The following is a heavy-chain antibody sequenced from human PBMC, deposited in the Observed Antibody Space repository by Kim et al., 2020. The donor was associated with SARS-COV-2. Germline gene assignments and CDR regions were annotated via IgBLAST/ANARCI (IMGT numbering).Heavy chain of an antibody. Sequence: SVKVSCKASGGTFSSYAISWVRQAPGQGLEWMGGIIPIFGTANYAQKFQGRVTITADESTSTAYMELSSLRSEDTAVYYCATLYCSSTSCHDHDDYYYYGMDVWGQGTTVTVSS. V-gene: IGHV1-69*13. CDR2: IIPIFGTA. CDR1: GGTFSSYA. J-gene: IGHJ6*02. D-gene: IGHD2-2*01. CDR3: ATLYCSSTSCHDHDDYYYYGMDV.